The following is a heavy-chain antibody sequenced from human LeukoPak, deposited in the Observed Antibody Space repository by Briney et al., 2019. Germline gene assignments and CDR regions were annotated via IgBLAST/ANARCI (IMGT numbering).Heavy chain of an antibody. V-gene: IGHV4-59*08. J-gene: IGHJ4*02. CDR3: ARSYSSGWPDY. CDR2: IYYSGST. D-gene: IGHD6-19*01. CDR1: GGSISIYY. Sequence: SETLSLTCTVSGGSISIYYWSWIRQPPGKGLEWIGYIYYSGSTNYNPSLKSRVTISVDTSKNQFSLKLSSVTAADTAVYYCARSYSSGWPDYWGQGTLVTVSS.